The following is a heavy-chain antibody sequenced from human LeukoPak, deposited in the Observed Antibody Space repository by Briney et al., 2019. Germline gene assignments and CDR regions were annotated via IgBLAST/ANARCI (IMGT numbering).Heavy chain of an antibody. CDR1: GGSFSGYY. V-gene: IGHV4-34*01. J-gene: IGHJ6*03. Sequence: SKTLSLTCAVYGGSFSGYYWSWIRQPPGKGLEWIGEINHSGSTNYNPSLKSRVTISVDTSKNQFSLKLSSVTAADTAVYYCARLRRGYSYGSSTYYYYMDVWGKGTTVTVSS. CDR3: ARLRRGYSYGSSTYYYYMDV. D-gene: IGHD5-18*01. CDR2: INHSGST.